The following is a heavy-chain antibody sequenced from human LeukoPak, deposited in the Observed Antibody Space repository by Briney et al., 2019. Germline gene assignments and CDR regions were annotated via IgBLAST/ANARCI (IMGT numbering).Heavy chain of an antibody. CDR3: ARVSSGGIVDY. V-gene: IGHV4-34*01. CDR1: GGSFSRYY. CDR2: INHSGSA. Sequence: SETLSLTCAVYGGSFSRYYWTWIRQPPGKGLEWIGEINHSGSANYNPSLKSRVTISVDASKSQFSLRLSSVTAADTAVYYCARVSSGGIVDYWGQGTLVTVSS. D-gene: IGHD4-23*01. J-gene: IGHJ4*02.